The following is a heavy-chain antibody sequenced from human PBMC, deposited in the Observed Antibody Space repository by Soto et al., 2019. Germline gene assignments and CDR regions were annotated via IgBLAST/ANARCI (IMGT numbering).Heavy chain of an antibody. V-gene: IGHV3-23*01. CDR1: GFTFSSYA. CDR3: AKRSDGAQYVYYYGMDV. D-gene: IGHD4-17*01. CDR2: ISGSAGST. Sequence: EVQLLESGGGLVQPGGSLRLSCAASGFTFSSYAMSWVRQAPGKGLEWVSAISGSAGSTYYTDSVKGRFTISRDNSKNTLYLQMNNMGAEDTAIYYCAKRSDGAQYVYYYGMDVWGQGTTVTVSS. J-gene: IGHJ6*01.